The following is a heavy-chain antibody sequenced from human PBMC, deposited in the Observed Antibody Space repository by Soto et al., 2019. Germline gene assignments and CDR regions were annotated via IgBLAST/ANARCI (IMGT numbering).Heavy chain of an antibody. CDR3: ARDEIVVVPAAIRAFDYHYYYGMDV. CDR2: IKQDGSEK. D-gene: IGHD2-2*01. CDR1: GFTFSSYS. J-gene: IGHJ6*02. Sequence: PVGSLRLSCAASGFTFSSYSMSWVRQAPGKGLEWVANIKQDGSEKYYVDSVKGRFTISRDNAKNSLYLQMNSLRAEDTAVYYCARDEIVVVPAAIRAFDYHYYYGMDVWGQGTTVTVSS. V-gene: IGHV3-7*03.